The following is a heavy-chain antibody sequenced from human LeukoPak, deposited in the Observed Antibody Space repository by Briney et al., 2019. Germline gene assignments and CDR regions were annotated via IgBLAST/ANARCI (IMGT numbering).Heavy chain of an antibody. D-gene: IGHD5-24*01. CDR1: GGTFSSYA. CDR3: ARGRMTTKKAFDY. CDR2: IIPILGIA. V-gene: IGHV1-69*04. Sequence: GSSVKVSCKASGGTFSSYAISWVRQAPGQGLEWMGRIIPILGIANYAQKFQGRVTITADKSTSTAYMELSSLRSEDTAVYYCARGRMTTKKAFDYWGQGTLVTVSS. J-gene: IGHJ4*02.